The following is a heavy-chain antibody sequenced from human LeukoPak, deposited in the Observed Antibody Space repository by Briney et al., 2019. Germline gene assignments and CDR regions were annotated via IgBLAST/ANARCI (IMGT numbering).Heavy chain of an antibody. Sequence: GRSLRLSCAASGFTFSSYVMHWVRQAPGKGLEWVALISSDESIKYYADSVKGRFTISRDNSKSTLYLQMNSLRTEDTAVYYCAKEYSYGYFDYWGQGTLVTVSS. D-gene: IGHD5-18*01. CDR3: AKEYSYGYFDY. J-gene: IGHJ4*02. CDR2: ISSDESIK. V-gene: IGHV3-30*18. CDR1: GFTFSSYV.